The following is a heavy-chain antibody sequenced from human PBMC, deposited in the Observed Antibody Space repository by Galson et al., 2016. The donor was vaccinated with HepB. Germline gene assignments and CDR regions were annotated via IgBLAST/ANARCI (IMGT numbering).Heavy chain of an antibody. CDR1: GFAFSSHW. J-gene: IGHJ5*02. Sequence: SLRLSCAASGFAFSSHWMHWVRQDLGKGLVWVSRINSDGTIPNYADSVKGRFTISRDNAKNTLYLQMNSLRAEDTAVYLCVRDHSVVPTTAYNWFDPWGRGTLVTVSS. D-gene: IGHD4-23*01. CDR3: VRDHSVVPTTAYNWFDP. V-gene: IGHV3-74*01. CDR2: INSDGTIP.